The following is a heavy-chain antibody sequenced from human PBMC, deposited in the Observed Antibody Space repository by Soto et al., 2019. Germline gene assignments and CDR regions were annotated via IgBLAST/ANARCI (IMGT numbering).Heavy chain of an antibody. CDR2: IYDSVNT. CDR3: ARVDHRGYFAIWNDY. CDR1: GDSLSSGGHY. Sequence: SETLSLTCTVSGDSLSSGGHYWSWIRQHPGKGLEWIGHIYDSVNTYYSPSLRGRVTISADMSKNQFSLNLRSVTAADTAGYYCARVDHRGYFAIWNDYSGQGTPVTVSS. D-gene: IGHD3-3*01. V-gene: IGHV4-31*03. J-gene: IGHJ4*02.